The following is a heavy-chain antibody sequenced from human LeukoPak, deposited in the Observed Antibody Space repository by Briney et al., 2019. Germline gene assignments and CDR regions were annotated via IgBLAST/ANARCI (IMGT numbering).Heavy chain of an antibody. CDR1: GASISSYY. CDR2: IYTSGST. J-gene: IGHJ4*02. D-gene: IGHD2-2*01. Sequence: SETLSLTCTFSGASISSYYWTWIRQPAGKGLEWIGHIYTSGSTNYNPSLKSRVTISVDTSKNQFSLKLSSVTAADTAVYYCASSRGGVVPAADDYWGQGTLVTVSS. V-gene: IGHV4-4*07. CDR3: ASSRGGVVPAADDY.